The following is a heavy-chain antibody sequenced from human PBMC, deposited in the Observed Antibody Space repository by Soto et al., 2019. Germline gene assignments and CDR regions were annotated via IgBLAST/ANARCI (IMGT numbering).Heavy chain of an antibody. D-gene: IGHD3-3*01. V-gene: IGHV1-58*01. CDR3: AADYNFWSGYSNYYYGMHV. Sequence: SVKVSCKASGFTFTSSAVQWVRQARGQRLEWIGWIVVGSGNTNYAQKFQERVTITRDMSTGTAYMELSSLRSEDTAVYYCAADYNFWSGYSNYYYGMHVWGQGTSVTV. CDR2: IVVGSGNT. CDR1: GFTFTSSA. J-gene: IGHJ6*02.